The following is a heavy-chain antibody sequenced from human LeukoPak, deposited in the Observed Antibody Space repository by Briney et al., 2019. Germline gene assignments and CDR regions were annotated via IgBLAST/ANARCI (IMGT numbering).Heavy chain of an antibody. V-gene: IGHV5-51*01. CDR2: IWPDDSDA. Sequence: GESLKISCQASGYSFTTYWIAWVRQMPGKGLEWVGIIWPDDSDARYSPSFQGQVTTSADTSISTAYLQWSSLKASDTAMYCCARWVGYSSDYHFDYWGQGTPVTVSS. CDR1: GYSFTTYW. J-gene: IGHJ4*02. CDR3: ARWVGYSSDYHFDY. D-gene: IGHD6-25*01.